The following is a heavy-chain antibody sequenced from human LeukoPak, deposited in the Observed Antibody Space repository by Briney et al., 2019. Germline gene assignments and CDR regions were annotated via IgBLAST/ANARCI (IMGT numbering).Heavy chain of an antibody. CDR3: ARDPGRYSYGSH. V-gene: IGHV3-21*01. CDR1: GFTFSSYA. J-gene: IGHJ4*02. CDR2: ISSSSSYI. Sequence: GGSLRLSCAASGFTFSSYAMSWVRQAPGKGLEWVSSISSSSSYIYYADSVKGRFTISRDNAKNSLYLQMNSLRAEDTAVYYCARDPGRYSYGSHWGQGTLVTVSS. D-gene: IGHD5-18*01.